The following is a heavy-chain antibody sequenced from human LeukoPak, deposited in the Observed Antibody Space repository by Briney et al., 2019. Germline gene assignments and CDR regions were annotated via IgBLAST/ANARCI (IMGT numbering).Heavy chain of an antibody. D-gene: IGHD5-24*01. Sequence: SETLSLTCSVSGCSISTSSYYWGWILQPPGKGLEWIGAIYYSGNNFYNPSLESRVTISVDTSKNQFSLKMISVTAADKSVYYCASLDAYNKFFEDWGQGTLVTVSS. CDR3: ASLDAYNKFFED. CDR1: GCSISTSSYY. CDR2: IYYSGNN. J-gene: IGHJ4*01. V-gene: IGHV4-39*07.